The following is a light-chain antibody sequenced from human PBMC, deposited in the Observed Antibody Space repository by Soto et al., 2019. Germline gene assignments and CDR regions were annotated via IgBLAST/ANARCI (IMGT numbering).Light chain of an antibody. J-gene: IGKJ3*01. CDR3: QQYGSSPPIT. CDR1: QSVSSSY. V-gene: IGKV3-20*01. CDR2: GAS. Sequence: EIVLTQSPGTLSLSPGERATLSCRASQSVSSSYLAWYQQKPDQAPRLLIYGASSTATGIPDRFSGSGSGTDFTLTISRLEPEDFAVYYCQQYGSSPPITFGPGTKVDIK.